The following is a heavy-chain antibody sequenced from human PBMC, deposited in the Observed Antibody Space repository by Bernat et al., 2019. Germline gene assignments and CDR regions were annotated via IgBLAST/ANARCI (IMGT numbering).Heavy chain of an antibody. CDR2: IYHSGRT. V-gene: IGHV4-38-2*02. Sequence: QVQLQESGPGLVKPSETLSLTCAVSGYSISSGYYWGWIRQPPGKGLEWIGSIYHSGRTYYNPSLKSRVTISVDTSKNQFSLKLSSVTAADTAVYYCARDRDIVVVPAAMLGWFDPWGQGTLVTVSS. CDR1: GYSISSGYY. CDR3: ARDRDIVVVPAAMLGWFDP. D-gene: IGHD2-2*01. J-gene: IGHJ5*02.